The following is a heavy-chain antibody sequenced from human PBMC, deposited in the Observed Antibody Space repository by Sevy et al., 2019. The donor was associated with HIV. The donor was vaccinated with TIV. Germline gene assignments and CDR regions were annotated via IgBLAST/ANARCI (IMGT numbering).Heavy chain of an antibody. CDR3: ARGPAAGILSDDY. Sequence: GGSLRLSCAASGFTVSSNYMSWVRQAPGKGLEWVSVIYSGGSTYYADSVKGRFTISRDNSKNTLYLQMNSLRAEDTAVYYCARGPAAGILSDDYWGQGTLVTVSS. CDR2: IYSGGST. CDR1: GFTVSSNY. V-gene: IGHV3-53*01. J-gene: IGHJ4*02. D-gene: IGHD6-13*01.